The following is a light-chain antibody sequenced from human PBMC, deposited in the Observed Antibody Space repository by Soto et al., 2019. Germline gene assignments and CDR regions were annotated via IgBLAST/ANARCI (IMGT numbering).Light chain of an antibody. CDR2: DVS. Sequence: QSVLTQPRSVSGSPGQSVTISCTGTSSDVGGYNYVSWYQQYPGKAPKLIIYDVSKRPSGVPDRFSGSKSGNTASLTISGLQAEDEGDYYCCSYAGTYTLWVFGGGTK. J-gene: IGLJ3*02. CDR1: SSDVGGYNY. CDR3: CSYAGTYTLWV. V-gene: IGLV2-11*01.